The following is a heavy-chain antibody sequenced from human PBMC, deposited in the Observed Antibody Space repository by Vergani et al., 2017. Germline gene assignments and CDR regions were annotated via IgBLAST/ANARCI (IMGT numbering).Heavy chain of an antibody. CDR2: IYYSGST. J-gene: IGHJ6*03. CDR3: ARQKDYYMDV. CDR1: GGSISGSSYY. Sequence: QLQLQESGPGLVKTSETLSLTCTVSGGSISGSSYYWAWIRQPPGKGLEWIAGIYYSGSTYYNPSLQSRVAISVDTSKNQFSMELTSVTAPDTAAYFCARQKDYYMDVWGKGTTVTVS. V-gene: IGHV4-39*01.